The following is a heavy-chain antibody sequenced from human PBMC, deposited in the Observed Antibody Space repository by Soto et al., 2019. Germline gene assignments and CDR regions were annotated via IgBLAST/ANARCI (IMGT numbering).Heavy chain of an antibody. CDR3: ARAHAPTLPFDY. J-gene: IGHJ4*02. Sequence: SETLSLTCTVSGGSIRNVYWSWIRQPPGKGLEWIGFIYHSGNTKYNPSLKSRVTISIDTSNNQFSLSLKSVTAADTAIYFCARAHAPTLPFDYWGQGTLVTVSS. CDR2: IYHSGNT. D-gene: IGHD2-15*01. V-gene: IGHV4-59*01. CDR1: GGSIRNVY.